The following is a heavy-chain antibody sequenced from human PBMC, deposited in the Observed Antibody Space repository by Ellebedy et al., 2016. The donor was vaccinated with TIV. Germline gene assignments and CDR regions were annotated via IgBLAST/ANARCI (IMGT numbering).Heavy chain of an antibody. CDR3: ARSFYRAFDP. V-gene: IGHV4-34*01. D-gene: IGHD2/OR15-2a*01. Sequence: SETLSLTCAVYGGSFSDYYWSWIRQPPGKGLEWIGEINHSGSTNYNPSLKSRVTVSVDTSKNQFSLKLSSVTAPDTAVYYCARSFYRAFDPWGQGTLVTVSS. CDR1: GGSFSDYY. CDR2: INHSGST. J-gene: IGHJ5*02.